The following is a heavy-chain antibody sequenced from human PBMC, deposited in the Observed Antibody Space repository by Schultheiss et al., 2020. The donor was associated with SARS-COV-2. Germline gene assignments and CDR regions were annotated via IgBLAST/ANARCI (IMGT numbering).Heavy chain of an antibody. J-gene: IGHJ6*02. Sequence: ASVKVSCKASGYTFTSYDINWVRQATGQGLEWMGWMNPNSGNTGYAQKLQGRVTMTTDTSTSTAYMELRSLRSDDTAVYYCARDREDIVVVVAATPYYGMDVWGQGTTVAVSS. CDR2: MNPNSGNT. CDR1: GYTFTSYD. V-gene: IGHV1-8*01. CDR3: ARDREDIVVVVAATPYYGMDV. D-gene: IGHD2-15*01.